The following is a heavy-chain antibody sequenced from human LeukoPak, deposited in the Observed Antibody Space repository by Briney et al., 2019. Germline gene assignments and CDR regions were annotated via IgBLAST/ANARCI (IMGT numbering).Heavy chain of an antibody. CDR2: IGGSGGGT. J-gene: IGHJ4*02. CDR1: GFTFSTYG. CDR3: ARDIAGDDY. Sequence: GGSLRLSCAASGFTFSTYGMSWVRQAPGKGLEWVSAIGGSGGGTYYADSVKGRFTISRDNSKNTLYLQMNSLRAEDTAVYYCARDIAGDDYWGQGTLVTVSS. D-gene: IGHD6-13*01. V-gene: IGHV3-23*01.